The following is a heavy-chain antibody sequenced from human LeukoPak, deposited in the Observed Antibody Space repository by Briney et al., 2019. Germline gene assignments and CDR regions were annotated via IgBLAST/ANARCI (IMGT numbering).Heavy chain of an antibody. J-gene: IGHJ4*02. CDR2: INPNNGDT. V-gene: IGHV1-2*02. Sequence: GASVKVSCKASGYTFTGYYMHWVRQAPGQGLEWMGWINPNNGDTSYVQKFQGRATMTRDTSISTAYMELSSLTSDDTAFYFCARGPEMRSGYNREFDFWGQGTLVTVSS. D-gene: IGHD5-24*01. CDR3: ARGPEMRSGYNREFDF. CDR1: GYTFTGYY.